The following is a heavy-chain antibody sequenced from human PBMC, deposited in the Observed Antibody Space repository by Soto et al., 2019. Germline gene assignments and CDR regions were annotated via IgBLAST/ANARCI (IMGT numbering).Heavy chain of an antibody. CDR2: IIPIFGTA. V-gene: IGHV1-69*13. J-gene: IGHJ5*02. CDR1: GGTFSSYA. CDR3: ARGDSSSWYGGGHWFDP. Sequence: ASVKVSCKASGGTFSSYAISWVRQAPGQGLEWMGGIIPIFGTANYAQKFQGRVTITADESTSTAYMELSSLRSEDTAVYYCARGDSSSWYGGGHWFDPWGQGTLVTVSS. D-gene: IGHD6-13*01.